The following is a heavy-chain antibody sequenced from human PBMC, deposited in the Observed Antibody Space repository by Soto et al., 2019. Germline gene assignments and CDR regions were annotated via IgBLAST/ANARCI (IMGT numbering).Heavy chain of an antibody. CDR2: IYSGGST. CDR1: GFTVSSNS. V-gene: IGHV3-66*01. J-gene: IGHJ6*02. CDR3: ARDRIPTGMDV. Sequence: EVQLVESGGCLVQPGGSLRLSCAASGFTVSSNSMSGVRQAPGKGLEWDSGIYSGGSTYYADSVKGRFTISRDNSKNTLYLQMNSLRAEDTAVYYCARDRIPTGMDVWGQGTTVTVSS.